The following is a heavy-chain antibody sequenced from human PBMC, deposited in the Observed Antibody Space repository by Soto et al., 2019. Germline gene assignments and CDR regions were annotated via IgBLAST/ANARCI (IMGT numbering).Heavy chain of an antibody. V-gene: IGHV3-74*01. Sequence: PGGSLRLSCAASGFTLSSYWMHWVRQAPGKGLVWVSRINSDGSSTSYADSVKGRFTISRDNAKNTLYLQMNSLRAEDTAVYYCARVVTQYSGSYRTIDYWGQGTLVTVSS. D-gene: IGHD1-26*01. CDR2: INSDGSST. J-gene: IGHJ4*02. CDR1: GFTLSSYW. CDR3: ARVVTQYSGSYRTIDY.